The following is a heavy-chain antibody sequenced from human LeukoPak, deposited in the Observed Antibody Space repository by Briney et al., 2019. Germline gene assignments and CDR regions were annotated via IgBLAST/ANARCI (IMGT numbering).Heavy chain of an antibody. V-gene: IGHV1-46*01. J-gene: IGHJ6*03. CDR3: ARAGRDGYNSGDYYYYYMDV. CDR2: INPSGGST. D-gene: IGHD5-24*01. CDR1: GYTFTSYY. Sequence: ASVTVSCKASGYTFTSYYMHWVRQAPGQGLEWMGIINPSGGSTSYAQKFQGRVTMTRDTSTSTVYMELSSLRSEDTAAYYCARAGRDGYNSGDYYYYYMDVWGKGTTVTVSS.